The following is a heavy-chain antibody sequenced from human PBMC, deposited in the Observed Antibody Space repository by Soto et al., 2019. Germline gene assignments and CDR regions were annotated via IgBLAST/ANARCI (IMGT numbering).Heavy chain of an antibody. Sequence: SETLSLTCAFYGGSFSGYYWSWIRQPPGKGLEWIGEINHSGSTNYNPSLKSRVTISVDTSKNQFSLKRSSVTAADTAVYYCATQSTGITMAHLYYSMDGWGQGSTV. CDR2: INHSGST. CDR3: ATQSTGITMAHLYYSMDG. CDR1: GGSFSGYY. V-gene: IGHV4-34*01. D-gene: IGHD3-10*01. J-gene: IGHJ6*02.